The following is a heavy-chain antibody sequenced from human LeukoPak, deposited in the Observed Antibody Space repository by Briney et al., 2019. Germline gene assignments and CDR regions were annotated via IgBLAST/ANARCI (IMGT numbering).Heavy chain of an antibody. D-gene: IGHD2-15*01. CDR3: ARSLGYCSAGSCFPFDY. CDR1: GFTFSSYG. V-gene: IGHV3-7*05. CDR2: IKQDGSDK. Sequence: WGSLRLSCAASGFTFSSYGMSWVRQAPGKGLEWVANIKQDGSDKYYVDSVKGRFTISRDNAKNSLYLQMNSLRAEDTAVYYCARSLGYCSAGSCFPFDYWGQGTLVTVSS. J-gene: IGHJ4*02.